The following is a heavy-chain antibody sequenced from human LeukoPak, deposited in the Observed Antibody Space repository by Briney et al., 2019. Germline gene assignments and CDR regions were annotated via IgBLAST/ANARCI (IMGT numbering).Heavy chain of an antibody. CDR3: ARVVRITMVRGVIGAFDI. V-gene: IGHV4-59*01. D-gene: IGHD3-10*01. CDR1: GGSISSYY. Sequence: SETLSLTCTVSGGSISSYYWSWIRQPPGKGLEWIGYIYYSGSTNYNSSLKSRVTISVDTSKNQFSLKLSSVTAADTAVYYCARVVRITMVRGVIGAFDIWGQGTMVTVSS. J-gene: IGHJ3*02. CDR2: IYYSGST.